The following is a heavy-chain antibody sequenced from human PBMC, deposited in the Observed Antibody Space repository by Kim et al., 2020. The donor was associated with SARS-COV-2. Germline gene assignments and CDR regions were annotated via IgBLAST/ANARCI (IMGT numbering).Heavy chain of an antibody. CDR1: GGTFSSYA. V-gene: IGHV1-69*13. J-gene: IGHJ5*02. CDR3: ARDDYDFWSGSTVNDP. D-gene: IGHD3-3*01. Sequence: SVKVSCKASGGTFSSYAISWVRQAPGQGLEWMGGIIPIFGTANYAQKFQGRVTITADESTSTAYMELSSLRSEDTAVYYCARDDYDFWSGSTVNDPWGQGTLVTVSS. CDR2: IIPIFGTA.